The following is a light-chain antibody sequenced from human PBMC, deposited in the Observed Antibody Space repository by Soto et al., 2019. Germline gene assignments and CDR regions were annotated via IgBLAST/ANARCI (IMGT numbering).Light chain of an antibody. CDR2: GAS. Sequence: EIVLTQSPGTLSLSPGERATLSCRASQSVSNSYLAWYQQKPGQAPRLLIYGASRRATGIPDRFSGSGSGTDFTLTISRLEPEDFVVYYCQHYGSSPRYTFGQGTKLEIK. CDR1: QSVSNSY. V-gene: IGKV3-20*01. CDR3: QHYGSSPRYT. J-gene: IGKJ2*01.